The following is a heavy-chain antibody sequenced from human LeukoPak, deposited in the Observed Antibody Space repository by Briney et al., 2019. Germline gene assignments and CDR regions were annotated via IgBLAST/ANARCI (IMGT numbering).Heavy chain of an antibody. CDR1: GYSFTNYC. CDR2: IYPGDSGP. CDR3: GMSGDRVPLQDDVFDV. J-gene: IGHJ3*01. V-gene: IGHV5-51*01. D-gene: IGHD1-26*01. Sequence: GESLKISCKVSGYSFTNYCIGWVRQMPGKGLEWMGIIYPGDSGPTYSPSFQGQVTISVDKSISTAYLQWSSLQAPDTALYYCGMSGDRVPLQDDVFDVWGQGTMVTVST.